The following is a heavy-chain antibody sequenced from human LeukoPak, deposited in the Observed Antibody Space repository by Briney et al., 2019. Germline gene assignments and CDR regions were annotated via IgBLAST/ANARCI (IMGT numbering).Heavy chain of an antibody. D-gene: IGHD3-9*01. CDR2: IHHSGST. J-gene: IGHJ2*01. Sequence: SETLSLTCSVSGASISNDNWWGWVRQPPGKDLEWIGEIHHSGSTYYNPSLKSRVTISVDTSKNQFSLKLSSVTAADTAVYYCARQYSDILTGYHRGELYWYFDLWGRGTLVTVSS. CDR1: GASISNDNW. V-gene: IGHV4-4*02. CDR3: ARQYSDILTGYHRGELYWYFDL.